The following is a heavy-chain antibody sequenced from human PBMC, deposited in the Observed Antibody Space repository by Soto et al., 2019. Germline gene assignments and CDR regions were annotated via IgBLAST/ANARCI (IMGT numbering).Heavy chain of an antibody. D-gene: IGHD2-2*01. CDR3: ARGHQEYYYMDV. CDR1: GYTFTGYY. J-gene: IGHJ6*03. CDR2: INPNSGGT. V-gene: IGHV1-2*04. Sequence: ASVKVSCKASGYTFTGYYMHWVRQAPGQGLEWMGWINPNSGGTNYAQKFQGWVTMTRDTSISTAYMELSRLRSDDTAVYYCARGHQEYYYMDVWGKGTTVTVSS.